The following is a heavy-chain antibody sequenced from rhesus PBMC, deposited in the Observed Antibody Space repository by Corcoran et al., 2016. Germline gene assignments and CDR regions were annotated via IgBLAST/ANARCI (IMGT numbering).Heavy chain of an antibody. J-gene: IGHJ4*01. CDR2: IYGSSTST. CDR1: GGSISDSYR. Sequence: QVQLQESGPGVVKPSETLSLTCAVSGGSISDSYRWSWIRQPPGKGLEWIGYIYGSSTSTNYNPSRKSRVTISKDTSKNQFSLKLSSVTAADTAVYYCARWLSNWGQGVLVTVSS. D-gene: IGHD2-33*01. V-gene: IGHV4S10*01. CDR3: ARWLSN.